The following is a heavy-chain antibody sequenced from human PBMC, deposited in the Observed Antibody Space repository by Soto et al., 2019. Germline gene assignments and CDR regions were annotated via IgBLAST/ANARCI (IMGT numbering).Heavy chain of an antibody. CDR1: GFTFSSYC. J-gene: IGHJ6*03. CDR2: ISYDGSNK. Sequence: GGSLRLSFSASGFTFSSYCMHRVRQAPGKGLEWVAVISYDGSNKYYADSVKGRFTISRDNSKNTLYLQMNSLRAEDTVVYYCAKDPEGVATYYMDVWGKGTTVTVSS. D-gene: IGHD5-12*01. V-gene: IGHV3-30*18. CDR3: AKDPEGVATYYMDV.